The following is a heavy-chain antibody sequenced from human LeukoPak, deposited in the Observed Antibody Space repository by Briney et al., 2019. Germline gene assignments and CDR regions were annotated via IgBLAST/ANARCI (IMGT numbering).Heavy chain of an antibody. J-gene: IGHJ4*02. CDR1: GGSISSSNW. CDR3: ARDLFVVAVAGTTGDY. CDR2: IYHSGST. D-gene: IGHD6-19*01. V-gene: IGHV4-4*02. Sequence: SGTLSLTCAVSGGSISSSNWWSWVRQPPGKGLEWIGEIYHSGSTDYNPSLKSRVTISVDKSKNQFSLKLSSVTAADTAVYYCARDLFVVAVAGTTGDYWGQGTLVTVSS.